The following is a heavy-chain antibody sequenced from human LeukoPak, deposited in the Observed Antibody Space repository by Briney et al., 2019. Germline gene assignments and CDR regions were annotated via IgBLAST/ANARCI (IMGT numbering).Heavy chain of an antibody. CDR2: ISGSGGST. CDR1: GFTFSSYA. J-gene: IGHJ4*02. CDR3: AKDPAGYYGSGTEGDDY. Sequence: GGSLRLSCAASGFTFSSYAMGWDRQAPGKGLEWVSAISGSGGSTYYAGSVKGRFTISRDNSKNTLYLQMNSLRAEDTAVYYCAKDPAGYYGSGTEGDDYWGQGTLVTVSS. D-gene: IGHD3-10*01. V-gene: IGHV3-23*01.